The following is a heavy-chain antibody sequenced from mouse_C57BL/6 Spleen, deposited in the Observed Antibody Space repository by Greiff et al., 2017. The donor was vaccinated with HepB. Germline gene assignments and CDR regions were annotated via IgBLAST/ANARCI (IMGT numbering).Heavy chain of an antibody. D-gene: IGHD1-1*01. CDR2: TDPEDGET. CDR1: GFNIKDYY. J-gene: IGHJ2*01. CDR3: ARTSLYYGSSYFDY. V-gene: IGHV14-2*01. Sequence: EVQLQQSGAELVKPGASVKFSCTASGFNIKDYYMHWVKQRTEKGLEWIGRTDPEDGETKYAPKFQGKATITADTSSNTSYLQLSSLTSEDTAVYYCARTSLYYGSSYFDYWGQGTTLTVSS.